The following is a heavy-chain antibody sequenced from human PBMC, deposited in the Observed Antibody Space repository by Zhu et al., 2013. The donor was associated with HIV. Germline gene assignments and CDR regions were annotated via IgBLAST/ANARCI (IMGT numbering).Heavy chain of an antibody. V-gene: IGHV4-4*02. CDR1: GGSISSSNW. D-gene: IGHD3-22*01. J-gene: IGHJ5*02. CDR2: IYHSGST. Sequence: QVQLQESGPGLVKPSGTLSLTCAVSGGSISSSNWWSWVRQPPGKGLEWIGEIYHSGSTNYNPSLKSRVTISVDKSKNQFSLKLSSVTAADTAVYYCARESYYDSSGTCFSGNWFDPWGQGTLVTVSS. CDR3: ARESYYDSSGTCFSGNWFDP.